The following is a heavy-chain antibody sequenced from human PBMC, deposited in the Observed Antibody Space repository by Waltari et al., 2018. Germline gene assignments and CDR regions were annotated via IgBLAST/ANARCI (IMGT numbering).Heavy chain of an antibody. CDR1: GFTFSRNA. D-gene: IGHD2-15*01. J-gene: IGHJ4*02. CDR3: AKGAVVTPLDY. V-gene: IGHV3-23*01. CDR2: MSGSGSRT. Sequence: EVQLLESGGGLVQPGASLRLSCTASGFTFSRNAMTWVRQAPGRGLEWVSSMSGSGSRTYYADSVKGRFTISRDNSKNTLYGQMNSLRGEDTAVYYCAKGAVVTPLDYWGQGTQVTVSS.